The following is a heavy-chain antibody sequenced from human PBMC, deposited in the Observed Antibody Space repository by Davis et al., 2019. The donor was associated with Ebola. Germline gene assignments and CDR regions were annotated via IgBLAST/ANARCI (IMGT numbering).Heavy chain of an antibody. D-gene: IGHD3-10*01. V-gene: IGHV1-2*06. CDR1: GYTFTGYY. J-gene: IGHJ6*04. CDR3: ARGGLLWFGELLDYGMDV. Sequence: AASVKVSCKASGYTFTGYYMHWVRHAPGQGLEWMGRINPNSGGTNYAQKFQGRVTMTRDTSISTAYMELSRLRSDDTAVYYCARGGLLWFGELLDYGMDVWGKGTTVTVSS. CDR2: INPNSGGT.